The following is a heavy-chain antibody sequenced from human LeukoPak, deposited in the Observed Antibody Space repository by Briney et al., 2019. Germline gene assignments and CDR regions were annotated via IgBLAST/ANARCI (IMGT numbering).Heavy chain of an antibody. CDR1: GGSISSSSYY. Sequence: SETLYLTCTVSGGSISSSSYYWGWIRQPPGKGLEWIGSIYYSGSSYYNPSLKSRVTISVDTSKNQFSLKLSSVTAADTAVYYCARHMTYCGGDCYFDYWGQGTLVTVSS. D-gene: IGHD2-21*02. J-gene: IGHJ4*02. CDR2: IYYSGSS. V-gene: IGHV4-39*01. CDR3: ARHMTYCGGDCYFDY.